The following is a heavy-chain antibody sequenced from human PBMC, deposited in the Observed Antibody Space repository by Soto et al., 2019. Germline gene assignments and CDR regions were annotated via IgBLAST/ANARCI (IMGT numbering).Heavy chain of an antibody. J-gene: IGHJ4*02. Sequence: QVTLKESGPVLVKPTETLTLTCTVSGFSLSKARMGVSWIRQPPGKALEWLAHIFWNDERSYNTSLKSRLTISRDTSKSQVVLTMTNVDPVDTGTYFCARALREGLPIYYFVSWGQGTLVTVSS. CDR1: GFSLSKARMG. CDR2: IFWNDER. CDR3: ARALREGLPIYYFVS. V-gene: IGHV2-26*01. D-gene: IGHD1-26*01.